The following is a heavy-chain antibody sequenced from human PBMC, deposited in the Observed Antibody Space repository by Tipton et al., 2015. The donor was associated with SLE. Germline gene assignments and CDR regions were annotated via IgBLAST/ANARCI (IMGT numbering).Heavy chain of an antibody. Sequence: TLSLTCIVSGDSISSSSYYWGWIRQPPGKGLEWVGTVYYTGNTFYNPSLKSRVTISVDTSKNQFSLNLSSVTAADTAVYYCAREGRPGGHDAFDIWGQGTMVTVSS. V-gene: IGHV4-39*07. CDR3: AREGRPGGHDAFDI. CDR1: GDSISSSSYY. CDR2: VYYTGNT. D-gene: IGHD1-1*01. J-gene: IGHJ3*02.